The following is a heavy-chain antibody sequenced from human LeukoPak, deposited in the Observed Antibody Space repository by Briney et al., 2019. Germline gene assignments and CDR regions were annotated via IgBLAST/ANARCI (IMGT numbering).Heavy chain of an antibody. CDR2: IYYSGST. J-gene: IGHJ3*02. CDR1: GGSFSGYY. V-gene: IGHV4-59*01. D-gene: IGHD3-9*01. CDR3: ARDTGATTYYDILTGYRGVFDI. Sequence: SETLSLTCAVYGGSFSGYYWSWIRQPPGKGLEWIGYIYYSGSTNYNPSLKSRVTISVDTSKNQFSLKLSSVTAADTAVYYCARDTGATTYYDILTGYRGVFDIWGQGTMVTVSS.